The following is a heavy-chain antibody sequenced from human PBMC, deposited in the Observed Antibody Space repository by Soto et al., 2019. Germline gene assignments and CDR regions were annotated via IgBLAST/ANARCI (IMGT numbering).Heavy chain of an antibody. D-gene: IGHD2-15*01. CDR1: GYTFTSYG. V-gene: IGHV1-18*01. CDR2: ISAYNGNT. CDR3: ARDRSDFVVVVAVTDWFDP. J-gene: IGHJ5*02. Sequence: QVQLVQSGAEVKKPGASVKVSCKASGYTFTSYGISWVRQAPGQGLEWMGWISAYNGNTNYAQKLQGRVTMTTDTSTSTAYMELRSLRSDDTAVYYCARDRSDFVVVVAVTDWFDPWGQGTLVTVSS.